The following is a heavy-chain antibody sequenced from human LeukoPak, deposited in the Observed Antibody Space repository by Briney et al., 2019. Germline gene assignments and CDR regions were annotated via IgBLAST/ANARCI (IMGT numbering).Heavy chain of an antibody. CDR2: INHSGST. V-gene: IGHV4-34*01. CDR1: GGSFSGYY. Sequence: SETLSLTCAVYGGSFSGYYWSWIRQPPGKRLEWIGEINHSGSTNYNPSLKSRVTISVDTSKNQFSLKLSSVTAADTAVYYCARGRSGGNRYYYYYMDVWGKGTTVTVSS. D-gene: IGHD4-23*01. J-gene: IGHJ6*03. CDR3: ARGRSGGNRYYYYYMDV.